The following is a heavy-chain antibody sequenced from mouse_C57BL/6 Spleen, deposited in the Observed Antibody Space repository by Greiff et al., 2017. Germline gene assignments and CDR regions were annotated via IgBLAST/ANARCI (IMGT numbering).Heavy chain of an antibody. V-gene: IGHV1-55*01. CDR3: ARDSYSNPGFAY. D-gene: IGHD2-5*01. Sequence: QVQLQQSGAELVKPGASVKMSCKASGFTFTSYWITWVKQRPGQGLEWIGDIYPGSGSTHYNEKFTGKVTLTVDTTSSTAYMQLSSLTSENSAVYYCARDSYSNPGFAYWGQGTLVTVSA. CDR2: IYPGSGST. CDR1: GFTFTSYW. J-gene: IGHJ3*01.